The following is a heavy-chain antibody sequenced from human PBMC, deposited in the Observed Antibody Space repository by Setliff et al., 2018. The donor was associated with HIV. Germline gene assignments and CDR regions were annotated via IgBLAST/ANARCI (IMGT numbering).Heavy chain of an antibody. Sequence: GGSLRLSCAASGFTFSSYWMSWVRQAPGKGLEWVANIKQDGSEKCYVDSVKGRFTISRDNAKNSLYLQMNSLRAEDTAVYYCARDFPLSTFLFKTAFDIWGQGTMVTVSS. CDR2: IKQDGSEK. D-gene: IGHD3-16*01. CDR1: GFTFSSYW. V-gene: IGHV3-7*01. CDR3: ARDFPLSTFLFKTAFDI. J-gene: IGHJ3*02.